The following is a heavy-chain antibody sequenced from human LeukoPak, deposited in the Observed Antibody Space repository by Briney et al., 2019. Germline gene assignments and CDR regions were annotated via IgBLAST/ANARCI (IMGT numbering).Heavy chain of an antibody. CDR1: GFTFSSYE. J-gene: IGHJ6*03. CDR2: ISSSGSTI. Sequence: PGGSLRLSCAASGFTFSSYEMNWVRQAPGKGLEWVSYISSSGSTIYYADSVKGRFTISRDNSKNTLYLQMNSLRAEDTAVYYCAKVQESSSGWYLSYYYYYYMDVWGKGTTVTISS. D-gene: IGHD6-19*01. CDR3: AKVQESSSGWYLSYYYYYYMDV. V-gene: IGHV3-48*03.